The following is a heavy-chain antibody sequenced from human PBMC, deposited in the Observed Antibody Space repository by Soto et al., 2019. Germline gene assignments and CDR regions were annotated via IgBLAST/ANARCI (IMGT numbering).Heavy chain of an antibody. J-gene: IGHJ4*02. CDR3: ARDGVVGWEMVYAMPNNFDY. D-gene: IGHD2-8*01. CDR1: GFTFSSYS. Sequence: EVQLVESGGGLVKPGGSLRLSCAASGFTFSSYSMNWVRQAPGKGLEWVSSISSSSSYIYYADSVKGRFTISRDNAKNSLCLQMNSLRAEDTAVYYCARDGVVGWEMVYAMPNNFDYWGQGTLVTVSS. CDR2: ISSSSSYI. V-gene: IGHV3-21*01.